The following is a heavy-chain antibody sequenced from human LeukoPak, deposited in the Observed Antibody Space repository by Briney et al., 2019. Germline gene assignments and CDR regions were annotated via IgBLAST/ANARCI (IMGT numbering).Heavy chain of an antibody. CDR1: GGSFSGYY. V-gene: IGHV4-34*01. CDR2: INHSGST. J-gene: IGHJ4*02. Sequence: SETLSLTCAVYGGSFSGYYWSWIRQPPGKGLEWIGEINHSGSTNYNPSLKSRVTISVDTSKNQFSLKLSSVTAADTAVYYCARGLGYRLAGQYHYGSGSSLYFDYWGQGNLVTVSS. D-gene: IGHD3-10*01. CDR3: ARGLGYRLAGQYHYGSGSSLYFDY.